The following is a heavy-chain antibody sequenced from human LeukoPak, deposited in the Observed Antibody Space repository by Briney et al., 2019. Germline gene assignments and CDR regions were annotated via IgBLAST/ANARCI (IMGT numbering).Heavy chain of an antibody. D-gene: IGHD3-10*01. CDR3: VNGWFGEFF. CDR2: ISSYGGST. J-gene: IGHJ4*02. CDR1: GFTFSNNA. V-gene: IGHV3-64D*06. Sequence: GGSLRLSCSASGFTFSNNATHWVRQAPGKGLESVSGISSYGGSTYHADSLKGSFTISRDNSKNALYLQMSSLRADDTAVYYCVNGWFGEFFWGQGTLVTVSS.